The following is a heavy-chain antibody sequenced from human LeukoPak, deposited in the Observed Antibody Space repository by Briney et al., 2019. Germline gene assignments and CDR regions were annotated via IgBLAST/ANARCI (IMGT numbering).Heavy chain of an antibody. V-gene: IGHV3-7*01. J-gene: IGHJ4*02. CDR2: IKQDGSET. Sequence: GGSLRLSCAASGYTFSIYWMNWVRQAPGKGLEWVVSIKQDGSETYYMESVQGRFTISRDNDMNFLYLQLSSLRAEDTAVYYCTRENSGSLSLEYWGQGTLVTVSS. D-gene: IGHD1-26*01. CDR3: TRENSGSLSLEY. CDR1: GYTFSIYW.